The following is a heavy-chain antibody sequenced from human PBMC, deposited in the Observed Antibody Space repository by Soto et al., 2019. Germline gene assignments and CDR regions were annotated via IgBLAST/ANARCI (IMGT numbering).Heavy chain of an antibody. CDR3: ARDIADFWSVYYTVDFRPYYYYGIYV. V-gene: IGHV3-11*06. D-gene: IGHD3-3*01. J-gene: IGHJ6*02. Sequence: PGGSLRLSCAASGFTFSDYYMSWIRQAPGKGLEWVSYISSSSSYTNYADSVKGRFTISRDNAKNSLYLQMNSLRAEDTAVYYCARDIADFWSVYYTVDFRPYYYYGIYVWDQGTTGTVSS. CDR2: ISSSSSYT. CDR1: GFTFSDYY.